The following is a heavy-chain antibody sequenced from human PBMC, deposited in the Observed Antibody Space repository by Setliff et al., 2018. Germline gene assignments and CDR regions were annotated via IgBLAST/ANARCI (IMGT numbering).Heavy chain of an antibody. J-gene: IGHJ4*02. D-gene: IGHD3-16*02. CDR1: GGSISSSSYY. V-gene: IGHV4-39*07. CDR3: ARSGDYIWGSYRPYYFDH. CDR2: IDYSGTI. Sequence: SETLSLTCIVSGGSISSSSYYWGWIRQPPGKGLEWIGSIDYSGTIYYNPSLKSRVTISVDTSKKQVSLKLSSVTAADTAVYYCARSGDYIWGSYRPYYFDHWGQGTLVTVSS.